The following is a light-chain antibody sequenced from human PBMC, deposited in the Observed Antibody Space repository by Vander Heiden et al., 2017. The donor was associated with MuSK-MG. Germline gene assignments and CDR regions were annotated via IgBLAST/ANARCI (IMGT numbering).Light chain of an antibody. CDR1: PSDVGGYNY. Sequence: SVLTQPPSPSGSPGQSVTISCTGTPSDVGGYNYVAWYQHHPGQAPKLIIYEVNRRPSGVPDRFSGSKSGDTASLTVSGLQPEDEADYYCSSYGGDNNLMFGGGTQVTVL. CDR2: EVN. V-gene: IGLV2-8*01. J-gene: IGLJ3*02. CDR3: SSYGGDNNLM.